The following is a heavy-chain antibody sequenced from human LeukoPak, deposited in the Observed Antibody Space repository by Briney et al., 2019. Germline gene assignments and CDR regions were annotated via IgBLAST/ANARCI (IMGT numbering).Heavy chain of an antibody. CDR2: IYYSGST. CDR1: GGSISSYY. J-gene: IGHJ4*02. D-gene: IGHD3-3*01. Sequence: SETLSLTCTVSGGSISSYYWSWIRQPPGKGLEWIGYIYYSGSTNYNPTLKSRVTISVDTSKNQFSLKLSSVTAADTAVYYCARAIYDFWSGYYTPGFDYWGQGTLVTVSS. V-gene: IGHV4-59*01. CDR3: ARAIYDFWSGYYTPGFDY.